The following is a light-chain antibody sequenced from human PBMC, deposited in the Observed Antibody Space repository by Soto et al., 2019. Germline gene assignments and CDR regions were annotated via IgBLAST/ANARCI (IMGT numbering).Light chain of an antibody. V-gene: IGKV3-20*01. CDR1: QRVSSSY. Sequence: EIVLTQSPGTLSLSPGERATLSCRASQRVSSSYLAWYQQKPGQAPRLLIYGVSTRAPGIPDRFRGSGSGTDFTLTITRLEPEDFAVYYCHQYGSSPQTFGQGTKVEIK. J-gene: IGKJ1*01. CDR3: HQYGSSPQT. CDR2: GVS.